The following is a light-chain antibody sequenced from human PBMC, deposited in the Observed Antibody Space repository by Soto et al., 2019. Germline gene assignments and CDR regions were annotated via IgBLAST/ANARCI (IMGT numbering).Light chain of an antibody. CDR1: QSVSSSY. CDR2: GAS. V-gene: IGKV3-20*01. Sequence: EIVLTQSPGTLSLSPGERATLSCRASQSVSSSYLAWYQQKPAQAPRLLIYGASSRATGIPDRFSGSGSGTDFSLTISRLEPEDFEVYYCQQYGSSPGKFGQGTKVEIK. CDR3: QQYGSSPGK. J-gene: IGKJ1*01.